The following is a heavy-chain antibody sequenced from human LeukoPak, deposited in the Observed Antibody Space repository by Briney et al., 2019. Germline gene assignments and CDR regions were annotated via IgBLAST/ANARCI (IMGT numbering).Heavy chain of an antibody. CDR3: ARHNSVGDNAWWFDP. J-gene: IGHJ5*02. D-gene: IGHD1-26*01. CDR1: GYTFTSYY. CDR2: INPSGGST. V-gene: IGHV1-46*01. Sequence: ASVTVSCKASGYTFTSYYMHWVRQAPGQGLEWMGIINPSGGSTSYAQKFQGRVTMTRDMSTSTDYMELSSLRSEDTAIYYCARHNSVGDNAWWFDPWGQGTLVTVSS.